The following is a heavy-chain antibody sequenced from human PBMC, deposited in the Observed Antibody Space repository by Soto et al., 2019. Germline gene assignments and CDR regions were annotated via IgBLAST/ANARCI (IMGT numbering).Heavy chain of an antibody. D-gene: IGHD2-15*01. CDR1: GLTFRTYW. CDR2: VYNDGDST. J-gene: IGHJ4*02. Sequence: EVHLVQSGGGLVQPGGSLRLSCAASGLTFRTYWVIWVRQAPGKGLVWVSRVYNDGDSTLHAASVTGRLTISRDNATNTVYLQMRDLRVEDTAMYYWKVRAGYSTGGEYWGWGALVTVSS. V-gene: IGHV3-74*03. CDR3: KVRAGYSTGGEY.